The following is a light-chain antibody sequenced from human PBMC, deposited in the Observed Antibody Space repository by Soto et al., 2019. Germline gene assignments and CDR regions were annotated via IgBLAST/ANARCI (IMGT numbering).Light chain of an antibody. Sequence: QSALTQPASVSASPGQSIAISCTGSRSDVGGYNYVSWYQQHPCKAPKLMIYDVSNRPSGVSNRFSGSKSGNTASLTISGLQAADEADYYCSSYTSSTTYVFGAGTKLTVL. V-gene: IGLV2-14*01. CDR2: DVS. CDR3: SSYTSSTTYV. CDR1: RSDVGGYNY. J-gene: IGLJ1*01.